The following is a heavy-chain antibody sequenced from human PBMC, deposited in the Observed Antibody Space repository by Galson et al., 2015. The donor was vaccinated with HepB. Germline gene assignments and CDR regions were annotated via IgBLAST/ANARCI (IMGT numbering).Heavy chain of an antibody. V-gene: IGHV1-2*02. CDR3: ARVAGSIQGY. CDR1: GYTFPAYY. J-gene: IGHJ4*02. D-gene: IGHD1-14*01. Sequence: SVKVSCKASGYTFPAYYMHWVRQAPGQGLEWMGWINPNSGGTNYEKKFQGRVTMTRDTSTSTAYMELSRLRTDDTAVYYCARVAGSIQGYWGQGTLVTVSS. CDR2: INPNSGGT.